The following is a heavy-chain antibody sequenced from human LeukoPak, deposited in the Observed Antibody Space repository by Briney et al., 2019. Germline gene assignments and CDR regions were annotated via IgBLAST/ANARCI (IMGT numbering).Heavy chain of an antibody. J-gene: IGHJ4*02. Sequence: PGGSLRLSCAASGFTFSSYALSWVRQAPGKGLEWVSAISGSGGSTYYADSVKGRFTISRDNSKNTLYLQLNSLRAEDTAVYYCAKDSDFWSGYSKFDYWGQGTLVTVPS. V-gene: IGHV3-23*01. CDR1: GFTFSSYA. D-gene: IGHD3-3*01. CDR2: ISGSGGST. CDR3: AKDSDFWSGYSKFDY.